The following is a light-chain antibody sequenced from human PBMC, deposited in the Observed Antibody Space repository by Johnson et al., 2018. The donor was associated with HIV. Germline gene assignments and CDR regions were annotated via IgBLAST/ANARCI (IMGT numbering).Light chain of an antibody. V-gene: IGLV1-51*01. J-gene: IGLJ1*01. CDR2: DNN. CDR1: SSNIGNNY. Sequence: QSVLTQPPSVSAAPGQKVTISCSGSSSNIGNNYVSWYQQLPGTAPKLLIYDNNKRPSGIPDRFSASKSGTSATLALTGLQPGDEADYYCGTWDTSLGAQYVFGSGTKVTVL. CDR3: GTWDTSLGAQYV.